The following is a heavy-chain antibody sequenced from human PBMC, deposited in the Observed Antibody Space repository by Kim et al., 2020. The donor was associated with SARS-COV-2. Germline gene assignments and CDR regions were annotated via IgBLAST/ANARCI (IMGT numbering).Heavy chain of an antibody. J-gene: IGHJ6*02. Sequence: GGSLRLSCAASGFMFDDYGMHWVRQAPGKGLEWVSGISWNSGSIGYADSVKGRFTISRDNAKNSLYLQMNSLRAEDTALYYCAKTMATDYNGMDVWGQGTTVTVSS. CDR1: GFMFDDYG. D-gene: IGHD5-18*01. V-gene: IGHV3-9*01. CDR3: AKTMATDYNGMDV. CDR2: ISWNSGSI.